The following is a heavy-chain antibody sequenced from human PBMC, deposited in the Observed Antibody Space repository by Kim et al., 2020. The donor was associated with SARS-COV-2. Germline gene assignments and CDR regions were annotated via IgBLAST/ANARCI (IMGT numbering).Heavy chain of an antibody. D-gene: IGHD6-13*01. V-gene: IGHV4-59*08. CDR2: IYYSGST. CDR3: ARLGGGLSSSWYVGDAFDI. CDR1: GGSISSYY. Sequence: SETLSLTCTVSGGSISSYYWSWIRQPPGKGLEWIGYIYYSGSTNYNPSLKSRVTISVDTSKNQFSLKLSSVTAADTAVYYCARLGGGLSSSWYVGDAFDIWGQGTMVTVSS. J-gene: IGHJ3*02.